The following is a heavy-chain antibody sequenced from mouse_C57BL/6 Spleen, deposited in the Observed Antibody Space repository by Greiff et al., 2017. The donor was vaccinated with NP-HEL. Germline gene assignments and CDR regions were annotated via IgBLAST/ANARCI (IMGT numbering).Heavy chain of an antibody. CDR2: INYDGSST. CDR1: GFTFSDYY. D-gene: IGHD4-1*01. V-gene: IGHV5-16*01. CDR3: ARDDWVLYGMDY. Sequence: EVQLVESEGGLVQPGSSMKLSCTASGFTFSDYYMAWVRQVPEKGLEWVANINYDGSSTYYLDSLKSRFIISRDNAKNILYLQMSSLKSEDTATYYCARDDWVLYGMDYWGQGTSVTVSS. J-gene: IGHJ4*01.